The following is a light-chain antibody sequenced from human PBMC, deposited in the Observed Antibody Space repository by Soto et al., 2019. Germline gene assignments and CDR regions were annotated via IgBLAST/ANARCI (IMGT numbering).Light chain of an antibody. CDR2: DVS. J-gene: IGLJ1*01. Sequence: QSVLTQPRSVSGSPGQSVSISCTGTSSDVGGYNYVSWYQQHPGKAPKVMIYDVSKRPSGVPDRFSGSKSGNTASLTISGLQSEDEADYYCCSYAGRYIYVFGTGTQLTVL. V-gene: IGLV2-11*01. CDR1: SSDVGGYNY. CDR3: CSYAGRYIYV.